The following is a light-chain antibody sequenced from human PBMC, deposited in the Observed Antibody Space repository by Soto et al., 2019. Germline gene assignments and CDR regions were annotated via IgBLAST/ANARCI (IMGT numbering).Light chain of an antibody. Sequence: DIQMTQSPSSLSASVGDRVTITCRASQGISDYLAWYQQKPGKAPDLLIFAASTLQSGVPSRFSGSGSGTEFTLTISSLQPEDVATYYCQKYNSVPYTFGQGTKLEIK. CDR2: AAS. CDR1: QGISDY. CDR3: QKYNSVPYT. J-gene: IGKJ2*01. V-gene: IGKV1-27*01.